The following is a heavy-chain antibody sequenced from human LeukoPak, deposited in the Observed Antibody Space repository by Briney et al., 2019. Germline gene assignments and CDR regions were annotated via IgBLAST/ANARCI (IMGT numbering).Heavy chain of an antibody. CDR1: GGTFSSYA. V-gene: IGHV1-69*04. D-gene: IGHD6-19*01. J-gene: IGHJ5*02. CDR2: IIPILGIA. CDR3: AGQWLERDWFDP. Sequence: SVKVSCKASGGTFSSYAISWVRQAPGQGLEWMGRIIPILGIANYAQKFQGRVTITADKSTSTAYMELSSLRSEDTAVHYCAGQWLERDWFDPWGQGTLVTVSS.